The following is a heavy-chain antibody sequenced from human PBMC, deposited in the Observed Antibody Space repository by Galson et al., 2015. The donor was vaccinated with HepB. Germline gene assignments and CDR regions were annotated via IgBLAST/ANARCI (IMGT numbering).Heavy chain of an antibody. CDR2: IYPDDSDT. CDR3: ARRSSSAAGGRGLDV. D-gene: IGHD6-6*01. Sequence: QSGAEVKKPGDSLKISCKGSGYSFTSYWIAWVRQMPGKGLEWTGIIYPDDSDTRYSPSFQGQVTISADKSISTAYLQWSSLKASDTAMYYCARRSSSAAGGRGLDVWGQGTTVTVSS. CDR1: GYSFTSYW. J-gene: IGHJ6*02. V-gene: IGHV5-51*01.